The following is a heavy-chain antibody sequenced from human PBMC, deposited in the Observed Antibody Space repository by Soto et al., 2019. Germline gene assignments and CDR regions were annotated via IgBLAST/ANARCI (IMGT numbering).Heavy chain of an antibody. CDR1: GFSLNSYA. V-gene: IGHV3-30-3*01. D-gene: IGHD2-2*02. CDR2: ISYDGSNK. CDR3: ESDCSSHTCYRQGGMDV. Sequence: GSLRLSCAASGFSLNSYAMHWVRQAPGKGLEWVAVISYDGSNKFYGDSVKGRFTISRDNSKNTVYLQMDSLRTEDTAVYYCESDCSSHTCYRQGGMDVWGQGTTVTVSS. J-gene: IGHJ6*02.